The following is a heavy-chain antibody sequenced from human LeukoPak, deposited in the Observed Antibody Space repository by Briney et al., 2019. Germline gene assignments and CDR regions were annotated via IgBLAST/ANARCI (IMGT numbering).Heavy chain of an antibody. Sequence: PGGSLRLSCAASGFTFSSYAMSWVRQAPGKGLVWVSGISGSGGSTYYADSVKGRFTISRDNSKNTLYLQMNSLRAEDTAVYYCAKGLGNWGPGDAFDIWGQGTMVTVSS. CDR2: ISGSGGST. V-gene: IGHV3-23*01. J-gene: IGHJ3*02. CDR1: GFTFSSYA. CDR3: AKGLGNWGPGDAFDI. D-gene: IGHD7-27*01.